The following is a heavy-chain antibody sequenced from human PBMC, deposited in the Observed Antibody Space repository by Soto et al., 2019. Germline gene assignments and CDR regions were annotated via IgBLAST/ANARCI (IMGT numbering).Heavy chain of an antibody. D-gene: IGHD3-16*01. CDR2: INHSGTT. CDR1: GGSFSGYY. J-gene: IGHJ3*02. CDR3: ARVERWGGLHAFDI. Sequence: SETLSLTCAVYGGSFSGYYWSWIRQPPGKGLEWIGKINHSGTTNYNPSLKSRVTISVDTSKNQFSLKLSYVTAADTAVYYCARVERWGGLHAFDIWGQGTMVTVSS. V-gene: IGHV4-34*01.